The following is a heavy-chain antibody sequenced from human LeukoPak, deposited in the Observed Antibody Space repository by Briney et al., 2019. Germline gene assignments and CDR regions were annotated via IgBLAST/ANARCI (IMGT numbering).Heavy chain of an antibody. CDR3: ARVGDSGSYFDAFDI. Sequence: SQTLSLTCAISGDSVSSNSAAWNWIRQSPSRGLEWLGRTYYRSKWYNDYAVSVKSRLTINSDTSKNQLSLQLNSVTAADTAVYYCARVGDSGSYFDAFDIWGQGTMVTVSS. V-gene: IGHV6-1*01. J-gene: IGHJ3*02. CDR1: GDSVSSNSAA. D-gene: IGHD1-26*01. CDR2: TYYRSKWYN.